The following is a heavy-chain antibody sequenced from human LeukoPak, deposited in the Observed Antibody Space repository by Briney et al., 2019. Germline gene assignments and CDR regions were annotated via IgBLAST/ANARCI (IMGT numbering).Heavy chain of an antibody. CDR1: GFTFDDYA. J-gene: IGHJ5*02. Sequence: PGRSLRLSCAASGFTFDDYAMHWVRQAPGKGLEWVSGISWNSGSIGYADSVKGRFTISRDNAKNSLYLQMNSLRAEDTALYYCAKDGTAVGENWFDPWGQGTLVTVSS. CDR3: AKDGTAVGENWFDP. D-gene: IGHD5-18*01. CDR2: ISWNSGSI. V-gene: IGHV3-9*01.